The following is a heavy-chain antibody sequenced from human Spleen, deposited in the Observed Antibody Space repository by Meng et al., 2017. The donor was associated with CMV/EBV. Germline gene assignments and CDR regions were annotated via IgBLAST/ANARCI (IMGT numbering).Heavy chain of an antibody. J-gene: IGHJ4*02. CDR1: GFTFSSYA. V-gene: IGHV3-23*01. CDR3: ASSDY. CDR2: ISGSGGST. Sequence: GESLKISCAASGFTFSSYAMSWVRQAPGKGLEWVSAISGSGGSTYYADSVKGRFTISRDNARNLLYLQMNSLRAEDTAFYYCASSDYLGQGTLVTVSS.